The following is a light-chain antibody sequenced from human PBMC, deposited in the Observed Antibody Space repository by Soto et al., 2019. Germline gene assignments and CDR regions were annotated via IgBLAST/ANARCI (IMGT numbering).Light chain of an antibody. V-gene: IGKV3-15*01. Sequence: EIVMTQSPANLAVSPGERANLSCRSSQSISNNLAWYQQQPGQTPRLLRYGASTTATGIPDRFSGTGTGTEFTLTISSLQSEDFAFYYGLHYYEWPRWTFGPVTKVDIK. CDR3: LHYYEWPRWT. CDR1: QSISNN. CDR2: GAS. J-gene: IGKJ1*01.